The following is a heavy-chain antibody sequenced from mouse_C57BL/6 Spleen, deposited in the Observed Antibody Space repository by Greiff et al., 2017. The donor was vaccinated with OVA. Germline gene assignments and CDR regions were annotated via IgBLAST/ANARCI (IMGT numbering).Heavy chain of an antibody. Sequence: VQLQQSGPELVKPGASVKISCKASGYAFSSSWMNWVKQRPGKGLEWIGRIYPGDGDTNYNGKFKGKATLTAYKSSSTAYMQLSSLTSEDSAVYFCARGGYDGLYAMDYWGQGTSVTVSS. CDR1: GYAFSSSW. D-gene: IGHD2-3*01. J-gene: IGHJ4*01. CDR2: IYPGDGDT. CDR3: ARGGYDGLYAMDY. V-gene: IGHV1-82*01.